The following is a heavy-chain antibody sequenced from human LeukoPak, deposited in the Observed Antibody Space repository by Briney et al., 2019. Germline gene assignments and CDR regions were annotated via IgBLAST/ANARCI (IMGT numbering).Heavy chain of an antibody. CDR3: ARDDYYDSSGYERFYYGMDV. J-gene: IGHJ6*02. CDR2: ISAYNGNT. CDR1: GYTFTSYG. V-gene: IGHV1-18*01. Sequence: ASVKVSCKASGYTFTSYGISWVRQAPGQGLEWMGWISAYNGNTNYAQKLQGRVTMTTDTSTSTAYMELRSLRSDDTAVYYCARDDYYDSSGYERFYYGMDVWGQGTTVTVSS. D-gene: IGHD3-22*01.